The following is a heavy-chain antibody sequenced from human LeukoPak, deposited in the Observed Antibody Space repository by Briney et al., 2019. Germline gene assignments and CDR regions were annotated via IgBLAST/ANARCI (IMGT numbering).Heavy chain of an antibody. Sequence: PGGSLRLSCAASGFTFSTYAMIWVRQAPGKGLEWVSVIGGSGSYTYYADSVKGRFTISRDNSKDTLYLQMNSLRAEDTAVYYCARDWYDCWGQGTLVTVSS. J-gene: IGHJ5*01. V-gene: IGHV3-23*01. CDR3: ARDWYDC. CDR2: IGGSGSYT. CDR1: GFTFSTYA.